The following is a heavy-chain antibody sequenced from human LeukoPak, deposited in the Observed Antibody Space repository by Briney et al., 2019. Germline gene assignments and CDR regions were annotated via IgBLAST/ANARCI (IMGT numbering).Heavy chain of an antibody. Sequence: SVKVSCKAAGGAFSSYAFSWVRQAPGQGLEWMGGLIPMFRTPNYAQKFLGRVTITTDESTSTAYMELTSLGADDTAVYYCARDLCSSTSCYTGDYYYYMDVWGKGTTVTVSS. D-gene: IGHD2-2*02. V-gene: IGHV1-69*05. CDR1: GGAFSSYA. J-gene: IGHJ6*03. CDR2: LIPMFRTP. CDR3: ARDLCSSTSCYTGDYYYYMDV.